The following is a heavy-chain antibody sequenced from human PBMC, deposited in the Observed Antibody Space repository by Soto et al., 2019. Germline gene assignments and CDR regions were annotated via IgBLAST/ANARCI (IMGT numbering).Heavy chain of an antibody. CDR2: IVVGSGNT. J-gene: IGHJ1*01. D-gene: IGHD3-16*01. CDR3: ARALIGGYFQH. CDR1: GFTFTSSA. V-gene: IGHV1-58*01. Sequence: SVKVSCKASGFTFTSSAVQWVRQARGQRLEWIGWIVVGSGNTNYAQKFQERVTITRDMSTSTAYMELSSVTAADTAVYYCARALIGGYFQHWGQGTLVTVSS.